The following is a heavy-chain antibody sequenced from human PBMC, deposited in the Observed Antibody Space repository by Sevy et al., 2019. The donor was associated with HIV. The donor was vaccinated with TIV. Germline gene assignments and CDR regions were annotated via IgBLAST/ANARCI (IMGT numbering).Heavy chain of an antibody. D-gene: IGHD5-18*01. CDR2: MKEDGSDK. Sequence: GGSLRLSCTASGFTLSVYWMTWVRQAPGKGLEWVATMKEDGSDKDYVDSVKGRFTISRDNAKNSLYLQMNSLRAEDTAVYYWVREGVGGYSYSIDQWGLGTLVTVSS. J-gene: IGHJ4*02. CDR3: VREGVGGYSYSIDQ. V-gene: IGHV3-7*01. CDR1: GFTLSVYW.